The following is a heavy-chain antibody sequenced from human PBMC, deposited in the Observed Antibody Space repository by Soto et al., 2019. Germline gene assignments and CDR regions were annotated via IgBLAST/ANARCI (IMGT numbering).Heavy chain of an antibody. CDR2: MNPNSGNT. D-gene: IGHD2-2*01. V-gene: IGHV1-8*01. Sequence: ASVKVSCKASGYTFTRYDINWVRPATGHALVWMGWMNPNSGNTGYAQKFQGRVTMTRNTSISTAYMELSSLRSEDTAVYYCARQDCSSTSCHFPDYYYYGMDVWGQGTTVTVSS. CDR3: ARQDCSSTSCHFPDYYYYGMDV. J-gene: IGHJ6*02. CDR1: GYTFTRYD.